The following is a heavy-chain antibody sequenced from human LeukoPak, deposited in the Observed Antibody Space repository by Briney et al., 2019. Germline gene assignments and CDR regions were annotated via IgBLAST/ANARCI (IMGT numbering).Heavy chain of an antibody. CDR3: ASNFLWFGEFRSY. Sequence: SSETLSLTCAVYGVSFSGYYWSWIRQPPGKVLEWIGEINHSGSTNYNPSLKSRVTISVDTSKNQFSLRLSSVTAADTAVYYCASNFLWFGEFRSYWGQGTLVTVSS. V-gene: IGHV4-34*01. J-gene: IGHJ4*02. CDR2: INHSGST. D-gene: IGHD3-10*01. CDR1: GVSFSGYY.